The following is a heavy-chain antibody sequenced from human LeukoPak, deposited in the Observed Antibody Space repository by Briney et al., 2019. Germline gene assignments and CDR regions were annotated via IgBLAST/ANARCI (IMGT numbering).Heavy chain of an antibody. J-gene: IGHJ4*02. D-gene: IGHD6-19*01. CDR3: AAGYTSGLSAY. CDR1: GFTFSDYF. CDR2: ISSTSTTI. Sequence: GGSLRLSCAASGFTFSDYFMGWIRQAPGTGLEWVTYISSTSTTIYYADSVKGRFTISRDNAKNSVFLQMNSLRADDTAVYYCAAGYTSGLSAYWGQGTLVTVSS. V-gene: IGHV3-11*01.